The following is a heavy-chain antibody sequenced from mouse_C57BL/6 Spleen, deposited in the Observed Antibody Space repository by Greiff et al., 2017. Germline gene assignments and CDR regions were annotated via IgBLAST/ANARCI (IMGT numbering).Heavy chain of an antibody. CDR3: ARGGKIAC. Sequence: EVKLVESGGGLVKPGGSLKLSCAASGFTFSDYGMHWVRQAPEQGLEWVAYISSGSSTIYYADTVKGRFTISRDNAKNTLFLQMASLRSEDTAVYYCARGGKIACWGQGTLVTVSA. CDR1: GFTFSDYG. CDR2: ISSGSSTI. J-gene: IGHJ3*01. V-gene: IGHV5-17*01.